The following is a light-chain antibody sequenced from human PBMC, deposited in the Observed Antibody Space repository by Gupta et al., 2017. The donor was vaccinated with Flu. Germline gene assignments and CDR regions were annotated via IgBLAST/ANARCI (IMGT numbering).Light chain of an antibody. V-gene: IGKV3-20*01. CDR1: QSVSRTF. CDR2: GAS. Sequence: EIVLTQSPGTLSLSPGERATLSCRASQSVSRTFLAWYQQKPGQAPRLLIYGASSRATGIPDRFSGSGSGTDFTLTISRLEPEDFAVYYCQQYRESPRTFGQGTRVEI. J-gene: IGKJ1*01. CDR3: QQYRESPRT.